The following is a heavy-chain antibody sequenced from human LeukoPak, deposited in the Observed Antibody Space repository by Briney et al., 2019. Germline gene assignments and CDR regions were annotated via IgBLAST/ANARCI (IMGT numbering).Heavy chain of an antibody. CDR3: ARDTGPLWFGELLSNAFDI. V-gene: IGHV1-2*02. CDR1: GYTFTSYY. CDR2: INPNSGGT. J-gene: IGHJ3*02. D-gene: IGHD3-10*01. Sequence: ASVKVSCKASGYTFTSYYMHWVRQAPGQGLEWMGWINPNSGGTNYAQKFQGRVTMTRDMSISTAYMELSRLRSDDTAVYYCARDTGPLWFGELLSNAFDIWGQGTMVTVSS.